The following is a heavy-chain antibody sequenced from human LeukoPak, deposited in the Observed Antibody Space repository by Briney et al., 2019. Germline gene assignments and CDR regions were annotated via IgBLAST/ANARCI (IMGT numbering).Heavy chain of an antibody. V-gene: IGHV4-30-2*01. CDR1: GGSISSGGYS. CDR3: ARDGGWGPPGRYWYFDL. Sequence: SETLSLTCAVSGGSISSGGYSWSWIRQPPGKGLEWIGYIYHSGSTYYNPSLKSRVTISVDRSKNQFSLKLSSVTAADTAVYYCARDGGWGPPGRYWYFDLWGRGTLVTVSS. J-gene: IGHJ2*01. D-gene: IGHD6-19*01. CDR2: IYHSGST.